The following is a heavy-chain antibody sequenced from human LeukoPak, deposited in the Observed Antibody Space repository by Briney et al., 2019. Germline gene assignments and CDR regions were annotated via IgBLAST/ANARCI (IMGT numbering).Heavy chain of an antibody. D-gene: IGHD5-12*01. J-gene: IGHJ4*02. Sequence: SETLSLTCTVSGGSISSSSYYWGWIRQPPGKGLERIGSIYYSGSTYYNPSLKGRVTISVDTSKNQFSLKLSSVTAADTAVYYCASDSGYDEIDYWGQGTLVTVSS. CDR3: ASDSGYDEIDY. CDR2: IYYSGST. CDR1: GGSISSSSYY. V-gene: IGHV4-39*07.